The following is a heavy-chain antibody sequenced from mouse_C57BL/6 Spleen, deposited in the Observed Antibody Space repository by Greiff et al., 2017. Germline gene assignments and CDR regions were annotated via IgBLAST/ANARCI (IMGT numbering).Heavy chain of an antibody. D-gene: IGHD2-4*01. CDR2: ISNGGGST. V-gene: IGHV5-12*01. CDR3: ARDPYDCDGYYYAMDY. Sequence: EVHLVESGGGLVQPGGSLKLSCAASGFTFSDYYMYWVRQTPEKRLEWVAYISNGGGSTYYPDTVKGRFTSSRDKTKNTLYLQMSSLTSEDTAMYYCARDPYDCDGYYYAMDYWGQGTSVTVSS. J-gene: IGHJ4*01. CDR1: GFTFSDYY.